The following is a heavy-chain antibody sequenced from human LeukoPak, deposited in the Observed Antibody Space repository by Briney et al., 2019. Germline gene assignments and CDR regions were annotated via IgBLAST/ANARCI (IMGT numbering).Heavy chain of an antibody. V-gene: IGHV1-2*02. D-gene: IGHD3-9*01. CDR1: GYTFTGYY. J-gene: IGHJ4*02. CDR3: ARGELYYDILTGYRGDY. Sequence: ASVKVSCKTSGYTFTGYYIHWVRQAPGHGLEWMWWINPNSGGTNYAQKFHDRVTMTRDTSISTVYMELSRLRSDDTAVYYCARGELYYDILTGYRGDYWGQGTLVTVSS. CDR2: INPNSGGT.